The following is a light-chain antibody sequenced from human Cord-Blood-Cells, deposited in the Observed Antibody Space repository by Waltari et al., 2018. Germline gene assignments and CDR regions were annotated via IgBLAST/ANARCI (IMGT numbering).Light chain of an antibody. CDR1: QSLSSY. CDR2: ASS. CDR3: QQSYSTPYS. V-gene: IGKV1-39*01. Sequence: IQMCPSPSSLSASVGDRVTINCRARQSLSSYFNWYLQKPGKAPKHLIYASSNLQSGVPSRFRVSGSETAFTLTISSLQPEDFATYDCQQSYSTPYSFGQGTKLEIK. J-gene: IGKJ2*03.